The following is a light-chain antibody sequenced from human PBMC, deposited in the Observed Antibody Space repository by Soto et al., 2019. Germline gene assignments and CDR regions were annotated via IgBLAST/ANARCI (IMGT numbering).Light chain of an antibody. Sequence: DIVMTQSPDFLAVSLGERATINCKTSQSVLYTPDNRNYFAWYQQKPGQPPKMLINWASTRASGVPDRFSGSGSGTDFTLTISSLQGEDVAVYYCQQYHSAPLTFGGGTKVEAK. CDR2: WAS. J-gene: IGKJ4*01. CDR1: QSVLYTPDNRNY. CDR3: QQYHSAPLT. V-gene: IGKV4-1*01.